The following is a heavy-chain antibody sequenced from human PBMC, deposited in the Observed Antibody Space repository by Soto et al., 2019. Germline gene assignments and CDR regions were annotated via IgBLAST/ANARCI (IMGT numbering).Heavy chain of an antibody. CDR3: ARDRRYGHSRHFDY. J-gene: IGHJ4*02. CDR1: GGTFSSYT. Sequence: ASVKVSCKASGGTFSSYTISWVRQAPGQGLEWMGRIIPILGIANYAQKFQGRVTITADKSTSTAYMELSSLRSEDTAVYYCARDRRYGHSRHFDYWGQGTLVSVSS. CDR2: IIPILGIA. V-gene: IGHV1-69*04. D-gene: IGHD4-17*01.